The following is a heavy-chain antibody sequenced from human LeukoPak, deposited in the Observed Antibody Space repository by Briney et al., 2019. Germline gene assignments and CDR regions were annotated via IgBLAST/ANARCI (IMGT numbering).Heavy chain of an antibody. CDR1: GGSISSYY. CDR3: ARDGGYSYGYFDYYYYGMDV. V-gene: IGHV4-59*01. D-gene: IGHD5-18*01. Sequence: SETLSLTCTVSGGSISSYYWSWIRQPPGKGLEWIGYIYYSGSTNYNPSLKSRVTISVDTSKNQFSLKLSSMTAADTAVYYCARDGGYSYGYFDYYYYGMDVWGQGTTVTVSS. CDR2: IYYSGST. J-gene: IGHJ6*02.